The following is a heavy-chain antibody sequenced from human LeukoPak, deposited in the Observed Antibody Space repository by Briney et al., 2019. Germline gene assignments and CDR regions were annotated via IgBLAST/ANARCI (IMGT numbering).Heavy chain of an antibody. CDR2: ISWNSGGI. D-gene: IGHD4-17*01. V-gene: IGHV3-9*01. Sequence: PGRSLRLSCAASGFTFDDYAIHWVRQPPGKGLEWVSGISWNSGGIGYADSVKGRFTISRDNAKNSLFLQMNSLRPEDTALYYCAKDISTRSASVTTCGFDPWGQGTLVTVSS. CDR3: AKDISTRSASVTTCGFDP. CDR1: GFTFDDYA. J-gene: IGHJ5*02.